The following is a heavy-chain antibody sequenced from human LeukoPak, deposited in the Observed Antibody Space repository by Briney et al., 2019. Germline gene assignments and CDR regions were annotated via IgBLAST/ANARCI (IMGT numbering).Heavy chain of an antibody. D-gene: IGHD4-23*01. V-gene: IGHV4-59*01. CDR2: IYYTGST. Sequence: PSETLSLTCTVSGGSLSSYYWTWIRQPPGKGLEWIGYIYYTGSTSYNPSLKSRVTISVQTSKNQFSLKLSSVTAADTAVYYCARGVYGGSPPYYFDYWGKGTLVTVSS. J-gene: IGHJ4*02. CDR3: ARGVYGGSPPYYFDY. CDR1: GGSLSSYY.